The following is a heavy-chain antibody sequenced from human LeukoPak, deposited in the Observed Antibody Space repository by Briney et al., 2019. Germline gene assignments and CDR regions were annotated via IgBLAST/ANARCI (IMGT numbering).Heavy chain of an antibody. CDR1: GFTFSTYW. CDR3: ARCPYDSTGYYSVPSHLDY. D-gene: IGHD3-22*01. CDR2: IKQDGSAK. Sequence: GGSLRLSCAASGFTFSTYWMTWVRQAPGKGREWVANIKQDGSAKYYVDSLRGRFSISRDNVKNSLFLQMNSLSAEDTAVYYCARCPYDSTGYYSVPSHLDYWGQGTLVTVSS. J-gene: IGHJ4*02. V-gene: IGHV3-7*01.